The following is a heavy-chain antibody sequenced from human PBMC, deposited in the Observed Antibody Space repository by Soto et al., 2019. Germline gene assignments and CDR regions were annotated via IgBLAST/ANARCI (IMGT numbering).Heavy chain of an antibody. CDR2: ISGSGGST. CDR1: GFTFSSYA. D-gene: IGHD5-18*01. J-gene: IGHJ6*03. V-gene: IGHV3-23*01. CDR3: AKGDTAMDPYYYYYMDV. Sequence: EVQLLESGGGLVQPGGSLRLSCAASGFTFSSYAMSWVRQAPGKGLEWVSAISGSGGSTYYAESVKGRFTISRDNSKNTLYLQMNSLRAEDTAVYYCAKGDTAMDPYYYYYMDVWVKGTTFTVSS.